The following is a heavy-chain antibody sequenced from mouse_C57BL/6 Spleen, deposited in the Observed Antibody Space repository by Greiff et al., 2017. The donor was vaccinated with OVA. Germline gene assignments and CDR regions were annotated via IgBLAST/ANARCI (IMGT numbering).Heavy chain of an antibody. Sequence: QVQLQQPGAELVRPGSSVKLSCKASGYTFTSSWMDWVKQRPGQGLEWIGNIYPSDSETHYNQKFKDKATLTVDKSSSTAYMQLSSLTSEDSAVYYCARKGITTVVEDVWGTGTTVTVSS. CDR2: IYPSDSET. D-gene: IGHD1-1*01. V-gene: IGHV1-61*01. CDR3: ARKGITTVVEDV. J-gene: IGHJ1*03. CDR1: GYTFTSSW.